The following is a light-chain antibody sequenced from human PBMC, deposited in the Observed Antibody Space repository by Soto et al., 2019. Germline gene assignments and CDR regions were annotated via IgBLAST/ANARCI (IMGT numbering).Light chain of an antibody. CDR3: QHYGTLIT. CDR2: ETS. CDR1: QSISTYY. Sequence: EIVLTPSPGTLALSPCEGASLTCRASQSISTYYLAWYQQKSGQAPRLLIHETSSRASGIPDRFSGSGSGTDFTLTINRLEPEDFAVYYCQHYGTLITFGQGTRLEIK. V-gene: IGKV3-20*01. J-gene: IGKJ5*01.